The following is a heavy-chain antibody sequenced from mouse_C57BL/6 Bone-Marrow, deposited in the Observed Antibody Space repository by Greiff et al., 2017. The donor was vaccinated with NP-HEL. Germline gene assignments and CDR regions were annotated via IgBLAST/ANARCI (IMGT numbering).Heavy chain of an antibody. CDR2: IDPSDSYT. CDR3: ARRSSSDY. D-gene: IGHD1-1*01. J-gene: IGHJ2*01. Sequence: QVQLKQPGAELVKPGASVKLSCKASGYTFTSYWMQWVNQRPGQGLEWIGEIDPSDSYTNYNQKFKGKATLTVDTSSSTAYMQLSSLTSEDSAVYYCARRSSSDYWGQGTTLTVSS. V-gene: IGHV1-50*01. CDR1: GYTFTSYW.